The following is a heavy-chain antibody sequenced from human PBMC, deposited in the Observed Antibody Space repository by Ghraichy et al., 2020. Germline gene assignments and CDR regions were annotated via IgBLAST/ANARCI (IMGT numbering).Heavy chain of an antibody. J-gene: IGHJ4*02. CDR1: GYTFTSYD. D-gene: IGHD3-3*01. Sequence: ASVKVSCKASGYTFTSYDINWVRQATGQGLEWMGWMNPNSGNTGYAQKFQGRVTMTRNTSISTAYMELSSLRSEDTAVYYCARGIPRITIFGVVHYPYYFDYWGQGTLVTVSS. CDR2: MNPNSGNT. CDR3: ARGIPRITIFGVVHYPYYFDY. V-gene: IGHV1-8*01.